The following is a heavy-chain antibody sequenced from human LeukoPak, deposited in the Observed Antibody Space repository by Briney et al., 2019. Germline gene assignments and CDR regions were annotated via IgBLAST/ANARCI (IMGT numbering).Heavy chain of an antibody. J-gene: IGHJ4*02. D-gene: IGHD5-24*01. Sequence: GGSLRLSCAASGFTFSSHGMHWVRKAPGKGLEWVAVIWYDGSNQNYADSVKGRFTISRDSSKNTLYLQMNSLRAEDTAVYYCARIRDSYLTSDHWCQGTLVTVSS. CDR1: GFTFSSHG. CDR3: ARIRDSYLTSDH. V-gene: IGHV3-33*01. CDR2: IWYDGSNQ.